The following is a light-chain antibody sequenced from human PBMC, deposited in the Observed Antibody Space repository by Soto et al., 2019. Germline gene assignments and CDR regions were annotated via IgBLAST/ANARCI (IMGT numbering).Light chain of an antibody. Sequence: QSVLTQPPSVSGAPGQRVTISCTGNRSSIGADFGVHWYQQLPGTGPKVLIYGNTNRPSGVPLRFSGSKSGTSASLTITGLQIDDEGDYYCQSYDSSLKNSGVFGGRTKLTVL. V-gene: IGLV1-40*01. J-gene: IGLJ2*01. CDR3: QSYDSSLKNSGV. CDR2: GNT. CDR1: RSSIGADFG.